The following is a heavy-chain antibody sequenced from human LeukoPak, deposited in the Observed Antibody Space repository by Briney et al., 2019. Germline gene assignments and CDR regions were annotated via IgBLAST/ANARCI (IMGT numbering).Heavy chain of an antibody. V-gene: IGHV3-21*01. CDR2: ISSSSSYI. CDR3: ARRIAAAGGSDY. D-gene: IGHD6-13*01. Sequence: GGSLRLSCAASGFTFSSYSMNWVRPAPGKGLEWVSSISSSSSYIYYADSVKGRFTISRDNAKNSLYLQMNSLRAEDTAVYYCARRIAAAGGSDYWGQGTLVTVSS. CDR1: GFTFSSYS. J-gene: IGHJ4*02.